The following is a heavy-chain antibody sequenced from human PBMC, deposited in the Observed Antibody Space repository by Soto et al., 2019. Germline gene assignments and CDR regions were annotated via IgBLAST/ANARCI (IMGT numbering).Heavy chain of an antibody. V-gene: IGHV3-23*01. CDR3: AKDRPRSGWFFDS. Sequence: EVQLLESGGGLAQPGGSLRLSCAASGFTFSSNDMGWVRQAPGKGLEWVSAITASGGSTYYVDSVKGRFTISRDNSKNTLYLQMNSLRAEDTAVYYCAKDRPRSGWFFDSWGQGTLATVSS. CDR1: GFTFSSND. CDR2: ITASGGST. J-gene: IGHJ4*02. D-gene: IGHD6-19*01.